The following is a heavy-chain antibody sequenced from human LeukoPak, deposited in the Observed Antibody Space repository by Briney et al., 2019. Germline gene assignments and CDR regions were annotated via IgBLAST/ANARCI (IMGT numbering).Heavy chain of an antibody. J-gene: IGHJ6*02. D-gene: IGHD6-13*01. CDR3: ARDPAGYYYGMDV. CDR2: ISNDGSNK. Sequence: GGSLRLSCAASGFIFSSSAMSWVRQAPGKGLEWVAVISNDGSNKYYADSVKGRFTISRDNSKNTLYLQMNSLRAEDTAVYYCARDPAGYYYGMDVWGQGTTVTVSS. CDR1: GFIFSSSA. V-gene: IGHV3-30*04.